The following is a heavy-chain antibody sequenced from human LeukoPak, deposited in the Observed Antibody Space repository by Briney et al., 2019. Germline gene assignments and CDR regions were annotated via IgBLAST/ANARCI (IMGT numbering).Heavy chain of an antibody. V-gene: IGHV3-21*01. CDR2: ISSSSSYI. Sequence: GGSLRLSCAAPGFTFSSYSMNWVRQAPGKGLEWVSSISSSSSYIYYADSVKGRFTISRDNAKNSLYLQMNSLRAEDTAVYYCARGALVVVAATRNDYWGQGTLVTVSS. J-gene: IGHJ4*02. CDR1: GFTFSSYS. D-gene: IGHD2-15*01. CDR3: ARGALVVVAATRNDY.